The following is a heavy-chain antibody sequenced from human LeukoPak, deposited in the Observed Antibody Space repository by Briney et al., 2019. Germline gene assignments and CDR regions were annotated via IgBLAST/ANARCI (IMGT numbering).Heavy chain of an antibody. D-gene: IGHD2-2*01. J-gene: IGHJ4*02. V-gene: IGHV1-46*01. Sequence: ASVKVSCKASGYTFSSYYMHWVRQAPGQGLEWMGIINPSGGSTSYAQKFQGRVTMTRDTSTSTVYMELSSLRSEDTAVYYCARGYCSSTSCFRRMYYFDYWGQGTLVTVSS. CDR1: GYTFSSYY. CDR2: INPSGGST. CDR3: ARGYCSSTSCFRRMYYFDY.